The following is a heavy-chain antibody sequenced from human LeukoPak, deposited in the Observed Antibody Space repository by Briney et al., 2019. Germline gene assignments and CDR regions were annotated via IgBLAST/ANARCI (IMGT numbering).Heavy chain of an antibody. V-gene: IGHV3-15*01. CDR1: GFTFSNAW. CDR3: ILASAGPAY. J-gene: IGHJ4*02. CDR2: IKSKTDGGTT. D-gene: IGHD6-13*01. Sequence: GGSLRLPCAASGFTFSNAWMTWVRQAPGKGLEWVGRIKSKTDGGTTDYAEPVKGRFTVSRDDSKNTLYLQMNTLKTEDTAVYYCILASAGPAYWGQGTLVTVSS.